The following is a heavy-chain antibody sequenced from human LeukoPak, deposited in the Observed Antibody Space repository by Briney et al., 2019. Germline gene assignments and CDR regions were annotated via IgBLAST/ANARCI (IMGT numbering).Heavy chain of an antibody. J-gene: IGHJ3*02. CDR2: IRYDGSNK. CDR3: AGDAGVVVTATFGAFDI. CDR1: GFTFSSYG. Sequence: GGSLRLSCAASGFTFSSYGMHWVRQAPGKGLEWVAFIRYDGSNKYYADSVKGRFTISRDNSKNTLYLQMNSLRAEDTAVYYCAGDAGVVVTATFGAFDIWGQGTMVTVSS. V-gene: IGHV3-30*02. D-gene: IGHD2-21*02.